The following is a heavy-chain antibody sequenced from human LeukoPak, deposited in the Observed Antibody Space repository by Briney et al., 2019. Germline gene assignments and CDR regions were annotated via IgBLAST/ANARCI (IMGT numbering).Heavy chain of an antibody. J-gene: IGHJ4*02. CDR2: INTNTGNP. Sequence: GASVKVSCKASGYTFTSYAMNWVRQAPGQGLEWMGWINTNTGNPTYAQGFTGRFVFSLDTSVSTAYLQISSLKAEDTAVYYCARTITIFGVVVFDYWGQGTLVTVSS. CDR3: ARTITIFGVVVFDY. D-gene: IGHD3-3*01. V-gene: IGHV7-4-1*02. CDR1: GYTFTSYA.